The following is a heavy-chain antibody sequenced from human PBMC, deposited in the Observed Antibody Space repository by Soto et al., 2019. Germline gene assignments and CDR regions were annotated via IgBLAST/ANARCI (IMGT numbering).Heavy chain of an antibody. CDR1: GGTFSSYA. CDR2: IIPLFGTA. V-gene: IGHV1-69*01. D-gene: IGHD2-15*01. CDR3: ARLSCSGGSCYGGEDGIDY. Sequence: QVQLVQSGAEVKKPGSSVKVSCKASGGTFSSYAISWVRQAPGQGLEWMGGIIPLFGTANYAQKFQGRVTITADESTSTAYMELSSLRSEDTAVYYCARLSCSGGSCYGGEDGIDYWGQGTLVTVSS. J-gene: IGHJ4*02.